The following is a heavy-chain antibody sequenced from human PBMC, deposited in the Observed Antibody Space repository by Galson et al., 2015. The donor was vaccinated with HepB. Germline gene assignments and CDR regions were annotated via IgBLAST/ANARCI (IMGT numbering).Heavy chain of an antibody. CDR2: ISTTANHI. D-gene: IGHD2-15*01. CDR1: GFSFSTYT. CDR3: AKDTPNPPARGWSYFDL. J-gene: IGHJ4*02. Sequence: SLRLSCAASGFSFSTYTMNWVRQAPGKGLEWVASISTTANHIYYAGSAQGRFTISRDNAKNSLYLQLSSLRAEDTAVYYCAKDTPNPPARGWSYFDLWGQGTPVTVSS. V-gene: IGHV3-21*01.